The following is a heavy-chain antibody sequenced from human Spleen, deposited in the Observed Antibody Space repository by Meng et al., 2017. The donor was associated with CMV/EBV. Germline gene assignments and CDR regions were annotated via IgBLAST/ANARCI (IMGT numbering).Heavy chain of an antibody. CDR2: INHSGST. D-gene: IGHD3-3*01. J-gene: IGHJ4*02. CDR3: ARIGVSYDFWSGYSPFEY. Sequence: SCAVYGGSFSGYYWSWIRQPPGKGLEWIGEINHSGSTNYNPSLKSRVTISVDTSKNQFSLKLSSVTAADTAVYYCARIGVSYDFWSGYSPFEYWGQGTLVTVSS. V-gene: IGHV4-34*01. CDR1: GGSFSGYY.